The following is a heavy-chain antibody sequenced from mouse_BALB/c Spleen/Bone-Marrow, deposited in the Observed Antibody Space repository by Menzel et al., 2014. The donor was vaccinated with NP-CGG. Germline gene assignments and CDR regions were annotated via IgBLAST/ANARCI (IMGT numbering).Heavy chain of an antibody. CDR3: ATGTRAMDY. J-gene: IGHJ4*01. D-gene: IGHD4-1*01. CDR1: GFTFSSFG. V-gene: IGHV5-17*02. Sequence: EVKLMESGGGLVQPGGSRKLSCAASGFTFSSFGMHWVRQAPEKGLEWVAYISSGSSTIYYADTVKGQFTISRDNPKNTLFLQMTSLRSEDTAMYYCATGTRAMDYWGQGTSVTVSS. CDR2: ISSGSSTI.